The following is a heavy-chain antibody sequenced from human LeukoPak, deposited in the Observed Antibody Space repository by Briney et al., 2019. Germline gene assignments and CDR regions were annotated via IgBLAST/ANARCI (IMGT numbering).Heavy chain of an antibody. CDR2: IKQDGSEK. Sequence: GGSLRLSCEGSAFIFSGHWMNWVRQTPGKGLEWVANIKQDGSEKYYVDSVKGRFTISRDNAKNSLYLQMNSLRAEDTAVYYCARDFPPDYGDYFDYWGQGTLVTVSS. J-gene: IGHJ4*02. CDR3: ARDFPPDYGDYFDY. V-gene: IGHV3-7*03. CDR1: AFIFSGHW. D-gene: IGHD4-17*01.